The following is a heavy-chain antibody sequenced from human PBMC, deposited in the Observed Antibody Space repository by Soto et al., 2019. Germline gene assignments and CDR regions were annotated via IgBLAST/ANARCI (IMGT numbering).Heavy chain of an antibody. J-gene: IGHJ4*02. CDR2: INDNGDST. V-gene: IGHV3-23*01. CDR1: GFTFRNYA. D-gene: IGHD1-7*01. CDR3: AKRSVSGTYSPFDY. Sequence: EVQLLESGGGLVQPGGSLRLSCTGSGFTFRNYALSWVRQAAGKGLEWISAINDNGDSTYHADSVKGRFTISRDNSETTLYLQMNSLRAEDTAIYYCAKRSVSGTYSPFDYWGQGTLVTVSS.